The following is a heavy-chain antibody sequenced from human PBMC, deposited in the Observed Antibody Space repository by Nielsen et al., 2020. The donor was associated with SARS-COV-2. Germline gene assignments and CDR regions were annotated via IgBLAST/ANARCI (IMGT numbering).Heavy chain of an antibody. Sequence: GGSLRLSCAASGFTFSSYSMNWVRQAPGKGLEWVSSISSSSSYIYYADSVKGRFTISRDNAKNSLYLQMNSLSAEDTAVYYCARDPVGATISHYYYGMDVWGQGTTVTVSS. V-gene: IGHV3-21*01. CDR2: ISSSSSYI. D-gene: IGHD1-26*01. J-gene: IGHJ6*02. CDR3: ARDPVGATISHYYYGMDV. CDR1: GFTFSSYS.